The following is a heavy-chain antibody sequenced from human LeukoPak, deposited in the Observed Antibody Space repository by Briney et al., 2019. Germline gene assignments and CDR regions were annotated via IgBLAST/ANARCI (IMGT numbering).Heavy chain of an antibody. D-gene: IGHD3-22*01. V-gene: IGHV4-59*01. J-gene: IGHJ6*03. CDR3: ARAYYDSSGYYPKYYYYYYMDV. CDR2: IYYSGST. CDR1: GGSISSYY. Sequence: PSETLSLTCTVSGGSISSYYWSWIRQPPGKGLEWIGYIYYSGSTNYNPSLKSRVTISVDTSKNQFSLKLSSVTAADTAVYYCARAYYDSSGYYPKYYYYYYMDVWGKGTTVTISS.